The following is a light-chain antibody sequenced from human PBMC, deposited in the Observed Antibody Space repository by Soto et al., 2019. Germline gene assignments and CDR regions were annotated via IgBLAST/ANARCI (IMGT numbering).Light chain of an antibody. Sequence: EIVLTQSPGTLSLSPGERATLSCRASQSVSSSYLAWYQQKPGQAPKVLIYDASTRATGIPARFSGSGSGTEFILTISSLQSEDFGVYYCQQYNNWPPITFGQGTRLEIK. J-gene: IGKJ5*01. CDR1: QSVSSSY. CDR2: DAS. CDR3: QQYNNWPPIT. V-gene: IGKV3D-15*01.